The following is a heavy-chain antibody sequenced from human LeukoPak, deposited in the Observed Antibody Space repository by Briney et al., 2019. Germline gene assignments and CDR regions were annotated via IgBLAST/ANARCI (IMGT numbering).Heavy chain of an antibody. J-gene: IGHJ4*02. Sequence: GESLKISCKGSGYSFTSYWIGWVRQMPGKGLEWMGIIYPGDSDTRYSPSFQGQVTISADKSISTAYLQWSSLKASDTAMYYCARRGHILTGYYVPAQLYYFDYWGQGTLVTVSS. CDR3: ARRGHILTGYYVPAQLYYFDY. D-gene: IGHD3-9*01. CDR1: GYSFTSYW. V-gene: IGHV5-51*01. CDR2: IYPGDSDT.